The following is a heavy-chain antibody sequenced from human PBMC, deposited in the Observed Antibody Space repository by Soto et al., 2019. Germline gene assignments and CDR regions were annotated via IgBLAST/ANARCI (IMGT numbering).Heavy chain of an antibody. CDR3: ARESHDILTGPPWVWYFDL. Sequence: QVQLQQWGAGPLRPLETLSLTCGVSGGSFSGYYWAWIRQSPGKGLEWIGEINDRGSINYNPSLKIRVSISVATSKKHYSLNRRSVTAADTAVYYGARESHDILTGPPWVWYFDLWGRGTLVTVSS. V-gene: IGHV4-34*01. J-gene: IGHJ2*01. D-gene: IGHD3-9*01. CDR2: INDRGSI. CDR1: GGSFSGYY.